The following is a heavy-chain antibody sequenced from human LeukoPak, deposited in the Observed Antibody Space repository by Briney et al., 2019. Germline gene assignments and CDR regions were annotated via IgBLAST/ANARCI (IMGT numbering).Heavy chain of an antibody. D-gene: IGHD3-22*01. J-gene: IGHJ4*02. CDR2: ISAYNGNT. CDR3: ARDRLTYYYDSSGYSDFDY. CDR1: GYTFTSYG. V-gene: IGHV1-18*01. Sequence: ASVKVYCKASGYTFTSYGISWGRQAPGQGLEWMGWISAYNGNTNYAQKLQGRVTMTTDTSTSTAYMELRSLRSDDTAVYYCARDRLTYYYDSSGYSDFDYWGQGTLVTVSS.